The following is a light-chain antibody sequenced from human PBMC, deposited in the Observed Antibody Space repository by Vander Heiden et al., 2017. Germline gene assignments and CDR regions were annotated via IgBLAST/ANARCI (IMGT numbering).Light chain of an antibody. CDR1: QSVSSSY. CDR3: QQYGSPPPT. V-gene: IGKV3-20*01. Sequence: DIVLTQSPGTLSLSPGERATLSCRASQSVSSSYLAWYQQKPGQAPRLLIYGASSRATGIPDRFSGSGSGTDFTLTISRLEPEDFAVYYCQQYGSPPPTFGQGTKLEIK. J-gene: IGKJ2*01. CDR2: GAS.